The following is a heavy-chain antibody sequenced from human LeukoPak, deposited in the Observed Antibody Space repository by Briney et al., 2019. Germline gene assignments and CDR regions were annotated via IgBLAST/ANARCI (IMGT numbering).Heavy chain of an antibody. CDR2: IYPGDSDT. J-gene: IGHJ3*02. CDR1: GYCFTSYW. CDR3: ATETYYSHSSGYGDAFDI. V-gene: IGHV5-51*01. Sequence: GASLQISCKGSGYCFTSYWIGWVRQLPGKGLEWMGIIYPGDSDTTYSPSFQGQVTISADKSINTSSLQWSSLKASDTAMYFCATETYYSHSSGYGDAFDIWGQGTMVTVSS. D-gene: IGHD3-22*01.